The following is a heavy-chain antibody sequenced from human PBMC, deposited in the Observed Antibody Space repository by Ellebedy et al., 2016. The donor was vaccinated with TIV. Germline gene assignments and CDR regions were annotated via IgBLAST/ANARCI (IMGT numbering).Heavy chain of an antibody. J-gene: IGHJ3*02. D-gene: IGHD5-18*01. CDR2: IYPGDSDT. CDR3: ARSGIQLWRDAFDI. V-gene: IGHV5-51*01. CDR1: GYSFTSYW. Sequence: GGSLRLXCKGSGYSFTSYWIGWVRQMPGKGLEWMGIIYPGDSDTRYSPSFQGQVTISADKSISTAYLQWSSLKASDTAMYYCARSGIQLWRDAFDIWGQGTMVTVSS.